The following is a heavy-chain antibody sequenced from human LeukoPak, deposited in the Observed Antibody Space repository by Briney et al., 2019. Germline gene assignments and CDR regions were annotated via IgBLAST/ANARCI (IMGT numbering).Heavy chain of an antibody. V-gene: IGHV4-59*01. J-gene: IGHJ4*02. CDR3: ARVPSREVTTDRSYFDY. D-gene: IGHD4-11*01. Sequence: SETLSLTCTVSGGSISSYYWSWIRQPPGKGLEWIEYIYYSGSTNYNPSLKSRVTISVDTSKNQFSLKLSSVTAADTAVYYCARVPSREVTTDRSYFDYWGQGTLVTVSS. CDR1: GGSISSYY. CDR2: IYYSGST.